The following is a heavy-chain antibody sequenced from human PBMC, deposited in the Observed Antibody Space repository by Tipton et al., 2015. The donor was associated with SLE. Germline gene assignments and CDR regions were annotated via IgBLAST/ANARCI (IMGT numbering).Heavy chain of an antibody. V-gene: IGHV4-31*03. CDR1: GGSVSSPIDY. J-gene: IGHJ6*03. D-gene: IGHD2-8*01. Sequence: TLSLTCTVSGGSVSSPIDYWSWIRQHPGKGLEWIGYIYYSGSTYYNPSLKSRVTISVDTSKNQFSLKLSSVTAADTAVYYCASFPYGYYMDVWGKGTTVTVSS. CDR3: ASFPYGYYMDV. CDR2: IYYSGST.